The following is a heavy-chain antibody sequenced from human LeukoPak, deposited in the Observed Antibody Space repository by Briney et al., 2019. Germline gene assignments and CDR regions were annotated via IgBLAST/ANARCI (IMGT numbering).Heavy chain of an antibody. J-gene: IGHJ5*02. CDR3: ARDTVATGWFDP. CDR2: IIPIFGTA. V-gene: IGHV1-69*13. CDR1: GGTFSSYA. Sequence: ASVKVSCKASGGTFSSYAISWVRQAPGQGLEWMGGIIPIFGTANYAQKFQGRVTITADESTSTAYMELSSLRSEDTAVYYCARDTVATGWFDPWGQGTLVTVSS. D-gene: IGHD5-12*01.